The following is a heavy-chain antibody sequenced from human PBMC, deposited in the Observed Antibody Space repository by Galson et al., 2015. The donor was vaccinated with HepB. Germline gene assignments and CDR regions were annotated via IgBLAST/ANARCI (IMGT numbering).Heavy chain of an antibody. Sequence: TLSLTCTVSGGSISSSSYYWGWIRQPPGKGLEWIGSIYYTGNTHYNPSLKSRVTISGGTSKNQFSLKLSSVTAADTAVYYFAGHESESKTYAADNWGQGTLVTVSS. D-gene: IGHD2-2*01. V-gene: IGHV4-39*01. J-gene: IGHJ4*02. CDR1: GGSISSSSYY. CDR3: AGHESESKTYAADN. CDR2: IYYTGNT.